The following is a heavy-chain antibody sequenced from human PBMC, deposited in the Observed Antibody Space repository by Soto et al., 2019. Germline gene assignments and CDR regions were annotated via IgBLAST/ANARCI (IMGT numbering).Heavy chain of an antibody. CDR2: IYYSGST. CDR1: GGSVSSGDYY. D-gene: IGHD5-12*01. J-gene: IGHJ3*02. V-gene: IGHV4-31*03. CDR3: AREDREYSDAFDI. Sequence: PSETLSLTCTVSGGSVSSGDYYWGWIRQHPGKGLEWIGYIYYSGSTYYNPSLKSRATISIDTSKNQFSLKPSSVTAADTAVYYCAREDREYSDAFDIWGQGTMVTVSS.